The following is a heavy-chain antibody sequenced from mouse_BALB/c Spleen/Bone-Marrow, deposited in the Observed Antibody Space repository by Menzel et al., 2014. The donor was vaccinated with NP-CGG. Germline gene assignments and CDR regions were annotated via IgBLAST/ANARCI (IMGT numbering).Heavy chain of an antibody. CDR3: ARGGIYWYFDV. J-gene: IGHJ1*01. Sequence: QVQLKESGPGLVAPSQSLSITCTVSGFSLTSYGVHWVRQPPGKGLEWLGVIWAGGSTNYNSALMSRLSISKDNSKSQVFLKLNSLQTDDTAMYCCARGGIYWYFDVWVAGTTVTVSS. V-gene: IGHV2-9*02. CDR2: IWAGGST. CDR1: GFSLTSYG.